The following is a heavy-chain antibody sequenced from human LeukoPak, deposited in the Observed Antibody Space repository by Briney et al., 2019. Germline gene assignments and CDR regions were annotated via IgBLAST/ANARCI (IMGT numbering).Heavy chain of an antibody. V-gene: IGHV1-18*01. D-gene: IGHD5-18*01. J-gene: IGHJ3*02. CDR1: GYTFTSYG. Sequence: ASVKVSCKSSGYTFTSYGISWVRQAPGQGLEWMGWISAYNGNTNYAQKLQGRVTMTTDTSTSTAYMELRSLRSDDTAVYYCARAEVGIQLWSDAFDIWGQGTMVTVSS. CDR2: ISAYNGNT. CDR3: ARAEVGIQLWSDAFDI.